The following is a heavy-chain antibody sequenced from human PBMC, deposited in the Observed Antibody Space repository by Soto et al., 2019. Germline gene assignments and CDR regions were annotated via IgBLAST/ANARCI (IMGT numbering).Heavy chain of an antibody. J-gene: IGHJ4*02. Sequence: QLQLQESGPGLVKPSETLSLICTVSGGSISSSRYRWGWVRQPPGKGLEWIGTIYYSGSTHYNPSLKSRVTISVDTSKSQFSLRLNSVTAADTAVYYSATVDGLAVVTPFMDYWGQGTLVTVSS. D-gene: IGHD2-15*01. CDR1: GGSISSSRYR. V-gene: IGHV4-39*01. CDR3: ATVDGLAVVTPFMDY. CDR2: IYYSGST.